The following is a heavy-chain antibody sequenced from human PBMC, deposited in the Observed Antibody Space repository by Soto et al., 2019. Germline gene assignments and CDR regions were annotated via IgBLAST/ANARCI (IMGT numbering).Heavy chain of an antibody. CDR2: IIPIFGTA. CDR3: ARGNRYDYVWGSYRYPPGWFDP. V-gene: IGHV1-69*12. D-gene: IGHD3-16*02. J-gene: IGHJ5*02. Sequence: QVQLVQSGAEVKKPGSSVKVSCKASGGTFSSYAISWVRQAPGQGLEWMGGIIPIFGTANYAQKFQGRVTITADESTSTADMELSSLRSEDTAVYYCARGNRYDYVWGSYRYPPGWFDPWGQGTLVTVSS. CDR1: GGTFSSYA.